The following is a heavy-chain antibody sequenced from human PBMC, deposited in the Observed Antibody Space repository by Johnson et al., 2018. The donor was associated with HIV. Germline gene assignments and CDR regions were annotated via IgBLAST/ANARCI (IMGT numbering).Heavy chain of an antibody. D-gene: IGHD3-3*01. J-gene: IGHJ3*02. CDR1: GFTFSSYA. CDR2: ITVDGGST. V-gene: IGHV3-23*04. Sequence: VQLVESGGGLVQPGGSLRLSCAASGFTFSSYAMRWVRQAPGKGLEWVSAITVDGGSTYYADSVKGRFTISRDNSRNTLYLQMSSLRAEDTAVYYCAKGGAGYKIWSGYSSNAFDIWGQGTMVTVSS. CDR3: AKGGAGYKIWSGYSSNAFDI.